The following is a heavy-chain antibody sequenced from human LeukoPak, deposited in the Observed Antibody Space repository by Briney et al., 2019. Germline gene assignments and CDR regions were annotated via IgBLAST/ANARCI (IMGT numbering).Heavy chain of an antibody. Sequence: ASVKVSCKASGYTFTSYYMHWLRQAPGQGLEWMGIINPSGGSTSYAQKVQGRVTMTRDTSTSTVYMERSRLRSEDTAVYYCARVMGATHYFDYWGQGTLVTVSS. J-gene: IGHJ4*02. CDR2: INPSGGST. D-gene: IGHD1-26*01. CDR1: GYTFTSYY. CDR3: ARVMGATHYFDY. V-gene: IGHV1-46*01.